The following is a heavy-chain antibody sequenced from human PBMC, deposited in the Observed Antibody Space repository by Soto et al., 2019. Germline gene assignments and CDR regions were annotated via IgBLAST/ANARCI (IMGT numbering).Heavy chain of an antibody. Sequence: PSETLSLTCAVYGGSFSGYYWSWIRQPPGKGLEWIGEINHSGSTNYNPSLKSRVTISVDTSKNQFSLKLSSVTAADTAVYYCARLPVIAAAGSYYYYGMDVWGQGTPVTVSS. CDR3: ARLPVIAAAGSYYYYGMDV. V-gene: IGHV4-34*01. D-gene: IGHD6-13*01. CDR2: INHSGST. J-gene: IGHJ6*02. CDR1: GGSFSGYY.